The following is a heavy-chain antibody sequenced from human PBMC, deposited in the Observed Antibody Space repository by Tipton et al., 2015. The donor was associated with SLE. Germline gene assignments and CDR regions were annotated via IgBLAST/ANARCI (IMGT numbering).Heavy chain of an antibody. Sequence: TLSLTCTVSGGSISSYYWSWIRQPPGKGLEWIGYIYSSGSTNYNPSLKSRVTISVDTSKNQFSLKLSSVTAADTAVYYCARDLPLENWGQGTLVTVSS. J-gene: IGHJ4*02. D-gene: IGHD5-24*01. CDR2: IYSSGST. CDR3: ARDLPLEN. V-gene: IGHV4-59*01. CDR1: GGSISSYY.